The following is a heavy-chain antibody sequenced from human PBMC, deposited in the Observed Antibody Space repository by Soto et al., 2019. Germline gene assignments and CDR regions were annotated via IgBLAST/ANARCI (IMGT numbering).Heavy chain of an antibody. D-gene: IGHD3-9*01. V-gene: IGHV3-23*01. Sequence: PLGFLRLSCGAPGDTCSRYWLHWVRQASGEGLEWVSAISGSGGSTYYADSVKGRFTISRDNSKNTLYLEMNSLRGEDTAVYYCAKNSGFYDVLTYFDFWGQGTLVTVSS. CDR3: AKNSGFYDVLTYFDF. CDR1: GDTCSRYW. CDR2: ISGSGGST. J-gene: IGHJ4*02.